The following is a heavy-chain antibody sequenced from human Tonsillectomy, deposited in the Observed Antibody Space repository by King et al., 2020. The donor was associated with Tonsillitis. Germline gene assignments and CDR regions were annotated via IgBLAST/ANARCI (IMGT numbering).Heavy chain of an antibody. Sequence: VQLVESGGALVQPGGSLRLSCVASGFTFINYWMHWVRQVPGKGLVWVSRINSAGDHISYADFVEGRFTTSRDNAKNTLYLQMNSLRAEDTAVYYCARVRGIPGIGNDHWGQGTLVTVSS. CDR1: GFTFINYW. J-gene: IGHJ4*02. V-gene: IGHV3-74*01. CDR3: ARVRGIPGIGNDH. D-gene: IGHD2-21*01. CDR2: INSAGDHI.